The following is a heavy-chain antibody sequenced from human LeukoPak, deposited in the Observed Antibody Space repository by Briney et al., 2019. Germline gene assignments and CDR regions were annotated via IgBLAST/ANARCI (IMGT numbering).Heavy chain of an antibody. D-gene: IGHD1-26*01. J-gene: IGHJ6*02. CDR1: GYSINNYY. Sequence: SETLSLTCTVSGYSINNYYWSWIRQPPGKGLEWIGYVSYSGTPDYNPSLKSRVTISLDTSRNQFSLQLSSVTAADTAEYYCARQKWDRLTYYYYGMDVWGQGTTVTVSS. CDR3: ARQKWDRLTYYYYGMDV. CDR2: VSYSGTP. V-gene: IGHV4-59*08.